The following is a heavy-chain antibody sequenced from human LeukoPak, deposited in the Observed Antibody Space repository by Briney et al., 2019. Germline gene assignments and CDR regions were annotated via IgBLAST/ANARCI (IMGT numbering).Heavy chain of an antibody. CDR1: GFTFSSYA. Sequence: GRSLRLSCAASGFTFSSYAMHWVRQAPGKGVEWVAVISYDGSNKYYADSVKGRFTISRDNSKNTLYLQMNSLRAEDTAVYYCARVKDYYYMDVWGKGTTVTVSS. V-gene: IGHV3-30*01. CDR3: ARVKDYYYMDV. CDR2: ISYDGSNK. J-gene: IGHJ6*03.